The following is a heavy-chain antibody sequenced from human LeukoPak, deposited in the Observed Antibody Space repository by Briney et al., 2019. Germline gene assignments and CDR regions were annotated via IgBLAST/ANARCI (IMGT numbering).Heavy chain of an antibody. CDR3: ARDSWSSTSCRRKFDN. D-gene: IGHD2-2*01. Sequence: SETLSLTCTVSGGSITRSNYFCGWIRQSPGKGLEWNGSIYYSGSTYYNPSLKSRVTISVETSKIQFSLKLRSVTAGDSAVYYCARDSWSSTSCRRKFDNWGQGTLVTVSS. J-gene: IGHJ4*02. V-gene: IGHV4-39*07. CDR1: GGSITRSNYF. CDR2: IYYSGST.